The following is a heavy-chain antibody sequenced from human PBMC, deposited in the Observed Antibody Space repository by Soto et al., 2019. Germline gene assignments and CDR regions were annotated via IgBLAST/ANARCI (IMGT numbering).Heavy chain of an antibody. Sequence: PSETLSLTCTVSGGSISSYYWSWIRQPPGKGLEWIGYIYYSGSTNYNPSLKSRVTISVDTSKNQFSLKLSSVTAADTAVYYCARAHRGATGPHYYYYYMDVWGKGTTVTVSS. J-gene: IGHJ6*03. V-gene: IGHV4-59*01. CDR2: IYYSGST. CDR1: GGSISSYY. CDR3: ARAHRGATGPHYYYYYMDV. D-gene: IGHD1-26*01.